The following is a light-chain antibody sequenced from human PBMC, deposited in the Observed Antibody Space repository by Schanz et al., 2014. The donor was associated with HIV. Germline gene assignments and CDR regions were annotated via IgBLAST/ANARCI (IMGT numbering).Light chain of an antibody. J-gene: IGLJ3*02. CDR2: RNN. Sequence: QSALTQPPSASGSPGQSVTISCTGTSSDVGDYNYVSWYPQLPGTAPKLLIYRNNQRPSGVPDRFSGSKSGTSASLAISGLRSEDEADYYCAAWDDSLSGWVFGGGTKLTVL. CDR3: AAWDDSLSGWV. CDR1: SSDVGDYNY. V-gene: IGLV1-47*01.